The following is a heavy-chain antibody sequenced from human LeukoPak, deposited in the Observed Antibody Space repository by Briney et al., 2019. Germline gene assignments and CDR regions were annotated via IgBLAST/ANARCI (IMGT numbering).Heavy chain of an antibody. J-gene: IGHJ4*02. V-gene: IGHV3-23*01. CDR2: ISGSGGST. D-gene: IGHD5-12*01. CDR3: AKGAFRSGRGYSGYDLDY. CDR1: GFTFSSYA. Sequence: GGSLRLSCAASGFTFSSYAMSWVRQAPGKGLEWVSAISGSGGSTYYADSVKGRFTISRDNSKNTLYLQMNSLRADDTAVYYCAKGAFRSGRGYSGYDLDYWGQGTLVTVSS.